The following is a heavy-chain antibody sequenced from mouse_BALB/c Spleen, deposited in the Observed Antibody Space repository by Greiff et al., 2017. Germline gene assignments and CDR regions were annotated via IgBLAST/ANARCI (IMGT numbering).Heavy chain of an antibody. D-gene: IGHD1-1*01. CDR3: ARGSFITTVVSHYFDY. V-gene: IGHV5-6-5*01. J-gene: IGHJ2*01. Sequence: EVQLVESGGGLVKPGGSLKLSCAASGFTFSSYAMSWVRQTPEKRLEWVASISSGGSTYYPDSVKGRFTISRDNARNILYLQMSSLRSEDTAMYYCARGSFITTVVSHYFDYWGQGTTLTVSS. CDR2: ISSGGST. CDR1: GFTFSSYA.